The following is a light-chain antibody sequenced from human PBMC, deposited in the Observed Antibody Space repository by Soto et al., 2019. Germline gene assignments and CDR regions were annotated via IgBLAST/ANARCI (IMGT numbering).Light chain of an antibody. CDR1: SRGLGGYNY. Sequence: SVLTQPPSASGSPGQSVTISCTGTSRGLGGYNYVSWYQHHPGKAPKLMIYEVSKRPSGVPDRFSGSKSGNTASLTVTGVQAEDEADYYCSSYAGSNNFVFGTGTKVTV. J-gene: IGLJ1*01. CDR3: SSYAGSNNFV. V-gene: IGLV2-8*01. CDR2: EVS.